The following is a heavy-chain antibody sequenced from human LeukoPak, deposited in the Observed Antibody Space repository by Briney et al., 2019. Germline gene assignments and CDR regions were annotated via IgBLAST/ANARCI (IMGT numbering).Heavy chain of an antibody. CDR2: ITGNAGSI. V-gene: IGHV3-23*01. D-gene: IGHD6-13*01. CDR1: GFTFSSNA. CDR3: AKLGSSWYPDY. Sequence: GVSLRLSCAASGFTFSSNAMSWVRQAPGKGLEWVSAITGNAGSIYYADSVKGRFTISRDNSKNTLYLQVNSLRVDDTAVYYCAKLGSSWYPDYWGQGTLVTVSS. J-gene: IGHJ4*02.